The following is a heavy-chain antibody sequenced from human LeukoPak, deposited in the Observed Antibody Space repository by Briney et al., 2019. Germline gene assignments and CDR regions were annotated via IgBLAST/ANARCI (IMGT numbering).Heavy chain of an antibody. CDR3: ARRERKDYYMDV. J-gene: IGHJ6*03. Sequence: SETLSLTCTVSGGSISSYYWSWIRQPPGKGLEWIGYIYYSGSTNYNPSLKSRVTISVDTSKNQFSLKLSSVTAADTAVYYCARRERKDYYMDVWGKGTTVTVSS. D-gene: IGHD1-26*01. CDR1: GGSISSYY. CDR2: IYYSGST. V-gene: IGHV4-59*01.